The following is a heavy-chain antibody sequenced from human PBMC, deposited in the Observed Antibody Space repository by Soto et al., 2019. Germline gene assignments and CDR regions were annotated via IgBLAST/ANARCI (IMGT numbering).Heavy chain of an antibody. CDR1: GGSISSSNW. CDR2: IFHSGKT. J-gene: IGHJ4*02. V-gene: IGHV4-4*02. CDR3: ARGIIEVHGDHFDF. D-gene: IGHD4-17*01. Sequence: QVQLQESGPGLVKPSGTMSLTCAVSGGSISSSNWWTWVRQPPGKGLEWFGEIFHSGKTNYNPSLKSRVTISVDKSKNQFSLKLTSVTAADTAVYYCARGIIEVHGDHFDFLGQGTRVTVSS.